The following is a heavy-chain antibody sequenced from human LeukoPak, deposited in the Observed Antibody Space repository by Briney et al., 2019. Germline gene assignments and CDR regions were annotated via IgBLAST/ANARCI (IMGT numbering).Heavy chain of an antibody. CDR1: GFTFSSYG. J-gene: IGHJ4*02. CDR2: IWYDGSNK. Sequence: PGGSLRLSCAASGFTFSSYGMHWVRQAPGKGLEWVAVIWYDGSNKYYADSVKGRFTISRDNSKNTLYLQMNSLRAEDTAVYYCARDQGLSRGYSYGYIVYWGQGTLVTVSS. D-gene: IGHD5-18*01. V-gene: IGHV3-33*01. CDR3: ARDQGLSRGYSYGYIVY.